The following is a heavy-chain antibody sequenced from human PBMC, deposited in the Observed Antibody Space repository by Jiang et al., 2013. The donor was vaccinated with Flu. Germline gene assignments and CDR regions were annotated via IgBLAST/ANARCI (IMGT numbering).Heavy chain of an antibody. J-gene: IGHJ4*02. CDR1: GYNFTNFG. V-gene: IGHV1-18*01. CDR2: ISADTGNT. D-gene: IGHD3-10*01. Sequence: GAEVKKPGASVKVSCKAAGYNFTNFGINWVRQAPGQGLEWMGWISADTGNTIYSEKLQGRVTMTIDTSTSTAYMQLSSLRSDDSAVYFCARTAMIDYYGSGSYYPFDYWGQGTLVTVSS. CDR3: ARTAMIDYYGSGSYYPFDY.